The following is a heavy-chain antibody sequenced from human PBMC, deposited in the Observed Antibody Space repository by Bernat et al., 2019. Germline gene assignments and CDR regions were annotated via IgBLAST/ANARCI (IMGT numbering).Heavy chain of an antibody. CDR1: GFTFSSYA. CDR2: ISGSGGST. D-gene: IGHD3-10*02. CDR3: AKVFNFYYYGMDV. J-gene: IGHJ6*02. V-gene: IGHV3-23*01. Sequence: EVQLLESGGGLVQPGGSLRLSCAASGFTFSSYAMSWVRQAPGKGLEWVSAISGSGGSTYYADSVKGRFTISRDNSKNTLHLQMNSLRAEDTAVYYCAKVFNFYYYGMDVWGQGTTVTVSS.